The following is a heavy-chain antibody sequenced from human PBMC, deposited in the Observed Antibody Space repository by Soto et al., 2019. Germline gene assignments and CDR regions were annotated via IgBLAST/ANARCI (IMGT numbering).Heavy chain of an antibody. Sequence: PSETLSLTCAVYGGFVSSGCYYWSWIRQPPGKGLEWIGEMSHSGGTHFNPSLKSRVTISVDTSKNQFSLKMSSVTAADTALYYCARVERGTATTVVDAFDIWGPGTTVTVSS. CDR2: MSHSGGT. CDR1: GGFVSSGCYY. CDR3: ARVERGTATTVVDAFDI. D-gene: IGHD1-1*01. J-gene: IGHJ3*02. V-gene: IGHV4-34*01.